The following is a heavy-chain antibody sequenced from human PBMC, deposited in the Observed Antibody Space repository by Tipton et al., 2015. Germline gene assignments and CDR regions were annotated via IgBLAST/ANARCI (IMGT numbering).Heavy chain of an antibody. CDR2: IKPDGSVQ. CDR1: GFTFSSYS. Sequence: SLRLSCAASGFTFSSYSMNWVRQAPGKGLEWVANIKPDGSVQYYGDSMKGRLTISRDNAKTSLYLQLNSLRAEDTAVYYCARDGYARGAFDYWGPGTLVTVSS. V-gene: IGHV3-7*03. D-gene: IGHD2-2*03. J-gene: IGHJ4*01. CDR3: ARDGYARGAFDY.